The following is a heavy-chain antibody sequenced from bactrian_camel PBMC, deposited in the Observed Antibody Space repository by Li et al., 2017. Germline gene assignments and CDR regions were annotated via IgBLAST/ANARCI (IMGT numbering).Heavy chain of an antibody. CDR3: AAGQGVGWCLDVIRVGAEADFDY. J-gene: IGHJ6*01. V-gene: IGHV3S53*01. CDR2: VESSGRT. Sequence: HVQLVESGGGSVQPGGSLRLSCVVSGYSYRTYCMGWFRQAPGKEREAVAFVESSGRTSYAPFVRGRFTISKDNAKNTLYLQMNSLKPEDTATYYCAAGQGVGWCLDVIRVGAEADFDYWGHGTQVTVS. CDR1: GYSYRTYC. D-gene: IGHD5*01.